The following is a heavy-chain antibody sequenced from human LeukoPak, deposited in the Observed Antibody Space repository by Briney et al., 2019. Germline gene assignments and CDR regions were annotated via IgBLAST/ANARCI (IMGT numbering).Heavy chain of an antibody. D-gene: IGHD1-26*01. Sequence: GGSLRLSCAASGFTVSSNYMSWVRQAPGKGLERVSVIYSGGNTYYADSVKGRFTISRDNSRNTVSLQMNSLRDEDTAVYFCAVSRIVGAVDVFDMWGQGTMVTVSS. V-gene: IGHV3-66*01. CDR2: IYSGGNT. CDR1: GFTVSSNY. J-gene: IGHJ3*02. CDR3: AVSRIVGAVDVFDM.